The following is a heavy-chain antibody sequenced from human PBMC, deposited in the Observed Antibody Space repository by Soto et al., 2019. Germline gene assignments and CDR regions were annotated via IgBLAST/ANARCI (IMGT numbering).Heavy chain of an antibody. D-gene: IGHD3-22*01. CDR1: GFTFSSYG. V-gene: IGHV3-30*03. CDR2: ISYDGSNQ. J-gene: IGHJ4*02. Sequence: LRLSCAASGFTFSSYGMHWVRQAPGKGLEWVAVISYDGSNQYYADSVKGRFTVSRDKSKNTLYLQMNSLRAEDTAVYYCTALGYYDSSAGGGYWGQGTLVTVSS. CDR3: TALGYYDSSAGGGY.